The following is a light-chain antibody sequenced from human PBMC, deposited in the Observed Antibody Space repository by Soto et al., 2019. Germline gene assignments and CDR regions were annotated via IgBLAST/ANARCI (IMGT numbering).Light chain of an antibody. CDR1: QSLLHSNGYNY. CDR3: MQDLQTPLT. V-gene: IGKV2-28*01. Sequence: DSVMTQSPLSLPVTPGEPASISCRSSQSLLHSNGYNYLDWYLQKPGQSPQLLIYLGSNRASGVPDRFSGSGSGTDFTLKISRVEAEDVGVYYCMQDLQTPLTFGGGTKVEIK. J-gene: IGKJ4*01. CDR2: LGS.